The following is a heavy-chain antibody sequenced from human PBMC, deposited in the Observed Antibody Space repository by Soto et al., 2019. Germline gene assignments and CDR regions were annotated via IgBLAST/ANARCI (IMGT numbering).Heavy chain of an antibody. CDR2: ISYDGSNK. V-gene: IGHV3-30*18. J-gene: IGHJ6*02. D-gene: IGHD3-16*01. Sequence: QVQLVESGGVVVQPGRSLRLSCAASGFTFSSYGMHWVRQAPGKGLEWVAVISYDGSNKYYADSVKGRFTISRDNSKNTLYLQMNSLRAEDTAVYHCAKNLRMMGNYGMDVWGQGTTVTVSS. CDR1: GFTFSSYG. CDR3: AKNLRMMGNYGMDV.